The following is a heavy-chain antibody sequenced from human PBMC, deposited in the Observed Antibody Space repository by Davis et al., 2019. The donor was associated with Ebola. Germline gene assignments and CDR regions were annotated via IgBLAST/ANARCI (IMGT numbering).Heavy chain of an antibody. CDR3: ATCAYSGYHRSTAFDY. Sequence: PGGSLRLSCAASGFTFSSYWMHWVRQAPGKGLVWVSRIKTDGSTTIYADSVKGRFTISRDNSKSTLYLQMNSLRPEDTAVYYCATCAYSGYHRSTAFDYWGQGTLVPVSS. V-gene: IGHV3-74*01. J-gene: IGHJ4*02. D-gene: IGHD5-12*01. CDR1: GFTFSSYW. CDR2: IKTDGSTT.